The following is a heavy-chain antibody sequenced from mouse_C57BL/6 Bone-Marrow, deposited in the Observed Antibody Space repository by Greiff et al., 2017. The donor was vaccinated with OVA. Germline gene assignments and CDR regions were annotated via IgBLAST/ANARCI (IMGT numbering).Heavy chain of an antibody. CDR3: ARVDHHAFAY. J-gene: IGHJ3*01. CDR1: GYSITSGYY. V-gene: IGHV3-6*01. CDR2: ISYDGSN. Sequence: VQLKESGPGLVKPSQSLSLTCSVTGYSITSGYYWNWIRQFPGNKLEWMGYISYDGSNNYNPSLKNRISITRDTSKNQFFLKLNSVTTEDTATYYCARVDHHAFAYWGQGTLVTVSA.